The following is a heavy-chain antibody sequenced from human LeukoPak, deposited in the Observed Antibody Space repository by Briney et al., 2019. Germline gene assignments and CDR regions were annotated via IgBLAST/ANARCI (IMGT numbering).Heavy chain of an antibody. CDR2: IWYDGSNK. V-gene: IGHV3-30*02. CDR1: GFTFSSYG. Sequence: PGGSLRLSCAASGFTFSSYGMHWVRQAPGKGLEWVAVIWYDGSNKYYADSVKGRFTISRDNSKNTLYLQMNSLRAEDTAVYYCAKKGYSYGAPFDYWGQGTLVTVSS. CDR3: AKKGYSYGAPFDY. D-gene: IGHD5-18*01. J-gene: IGHJ4*02.